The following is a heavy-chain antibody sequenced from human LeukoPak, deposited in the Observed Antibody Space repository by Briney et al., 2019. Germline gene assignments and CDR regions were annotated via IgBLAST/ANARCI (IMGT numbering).Heavy chain of an antibody. CDR1: GGSISSYY. CDR2: IYTSGST. Sequence: PSETLSLTCTVSGGSISSYYWSWIRQPAGKGLEWIGRIYTSGSTKYNPSLKSRVTMSVDTSKNQFSLKLSSVTAADTAVHYCAREYSGYDDAFDIWGQGTMVTVSS. V-gene: IGHV4-4*07. CDR3: AREYSGYDDAFDI. J-gene: IGHJ3*02. D-gene: IGHD5-12*01.